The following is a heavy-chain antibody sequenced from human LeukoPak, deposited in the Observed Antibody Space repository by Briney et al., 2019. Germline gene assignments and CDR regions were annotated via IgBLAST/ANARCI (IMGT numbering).Heavy chain of an antibody. D-gene: IGHD3-10*01. CDR3: ARRGSGENLFDY. V-gene: IGHV4-59*08. CDR1: GGSISGYY. J-gene: IGHJ4*02. CDR2: MYYSGST. Sequence: SETLSLTCTVSGGSISGYYWSWIRQPPGKGLEWIGYMYYSGSTNYYNPSLKSRVIISIDTPKNQFSLKLRSVTAADTAVYYCARRGSGENLFDYWGQGTLVTVSS.